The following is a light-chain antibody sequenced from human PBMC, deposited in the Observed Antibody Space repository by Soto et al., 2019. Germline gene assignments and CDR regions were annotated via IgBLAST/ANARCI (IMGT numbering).Light chain of an antibody. J-gene: IGKJ4*01. Sequence: EIVLTQSPATVSLSPGETATLSCRASQTVSSSYLAWYQQKPGQAPMLLISGTTSKATGVPDRFSGGGSGTAFTLTISRLEPEDFAVYNCQQYGSSPPTCGGGTKVEIK. V-gene: IGKV3-20*01. CDR2: GTT. CDR1: QTVSSSY. CDR3: QQYGSSPPT.